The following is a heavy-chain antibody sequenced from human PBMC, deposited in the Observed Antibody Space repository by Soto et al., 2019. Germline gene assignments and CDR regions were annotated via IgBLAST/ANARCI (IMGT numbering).Heavy chain of an antibody. Sequence: APVKVSCKASGYNFPTYEIPWVRHAPGEGLEWMGWLNPNGGNTGYAQKFPGRLTMHRNTSVSSAYIELSGLASEDTDFDDCAGVAHWNYDYWGQ. CDR2: LNPNGGNT. CDR1: GYNFPTYE. D-gene: IGHD1-7*01. J-gene: IGHJ4*01. CDR3: AGVAHWNYDY. V-gene: IGHV1-8*01.